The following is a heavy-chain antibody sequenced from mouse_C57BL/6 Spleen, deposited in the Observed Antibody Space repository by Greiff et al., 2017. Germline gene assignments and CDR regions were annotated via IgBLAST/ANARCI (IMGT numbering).Heavy chain of an antibody. CDR2: IRSKSSNYAT. Sequence: EVQLVESGGGLVQPKGSLKLSCAASGFTFNTYAMHWVRQAPGKGLEWVARIRSKSSNYATYYADSVKDRFTISRDDSQSMLYLQMNNLKTEDTAMYYCVRDSNYVRGYYAMDYWGQGTSVTVSS. CDR3: VRDSNYVRGYYAMDY. J-gene: IGHJ4*01. D-gene: IGHD2-5*01. CDR1: GFTFNTYA. V-gene: IGHV10-3*01.